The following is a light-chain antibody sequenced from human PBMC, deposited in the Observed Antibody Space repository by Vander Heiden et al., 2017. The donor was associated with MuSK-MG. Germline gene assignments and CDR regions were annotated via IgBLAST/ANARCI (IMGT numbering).Light chain of an antibody. CDR2: GKN. J-gene: IGLJ1*01. V-gene: IGLV1-40*01. CDR3: QSYDSSLSSFV. CDR1: SSNIGGGYD. Sequence: QPVLTQPPSVSGAPGQRVTISCSGSSSNIGGGYDVHWYQQLPGTAPKLLIYGKNNRPSRVPDRFSGSKSGTSASLAITGLQAEDEADYYCQSYDSSLSSFVFGTGTKVTVL.